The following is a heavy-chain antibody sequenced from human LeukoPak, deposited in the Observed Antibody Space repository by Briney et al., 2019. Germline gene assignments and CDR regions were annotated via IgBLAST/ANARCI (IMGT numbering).Heavy chain of an antibody. CDR2: IYTSGST. CDR3: ARGHSGSYYYYFDY. Sequence: SQTLSLTCTVSGGSISSGSYDWRWIRQPAGKGLEWIGRIYTSGSTNYNPSLKRRVTISVDTSKNQFSRKLSSVTAADTAVYYCARGHSGSYYYYFDYWGQGTLVTVSS. CDR1: GGSISSGSYD. D-gene: IGHD1-26*01. V-gene: IGHV4-61*02. J-gene: IGHJ4*02.